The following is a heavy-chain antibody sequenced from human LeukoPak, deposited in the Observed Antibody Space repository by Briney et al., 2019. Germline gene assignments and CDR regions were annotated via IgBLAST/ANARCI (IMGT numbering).Heavy chain of an antibody. Sequence: ASVKVSCKASGYTFTGYYMHWVRQAPGHALEWMGWIYPYSGGTNYAQKFQGRVTMTRDTSISTAYMELSRLRSDDTAVYYCARDLAAAGTFYYYGMDVWGQGTTVTVSS. J-gene: IGHJ6*02. CDR3: ARDLAAAGTFYYYGMDV. CDR1: GYTFTGYY. CDR2: IYPYSGGT. V-gene: IGHV1-2*02. D-gene: IGHD6-13*01.